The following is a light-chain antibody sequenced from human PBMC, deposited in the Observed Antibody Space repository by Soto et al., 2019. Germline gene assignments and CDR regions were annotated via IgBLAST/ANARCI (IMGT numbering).Light chain of an antibody. CDR3: SSYTSSLLYV. Sequence: QSALTQPASVSGSPGQSITISCTGTSSDVGGYNYVSWYQQHPGKAPKLMIYEVSNRPSGVSNRFSGSKSGNTASLTISGLQAEDEDDYYCSSYTSSLLYVFGTGTKVTVL. V-gene: IGLV2-14*01. J-gene: IGLJ1*01. CDR1: SSDVGGYNY. CDR2: EVS.